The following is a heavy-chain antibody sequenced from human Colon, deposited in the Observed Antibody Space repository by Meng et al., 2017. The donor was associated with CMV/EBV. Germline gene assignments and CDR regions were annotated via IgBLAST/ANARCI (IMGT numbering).Heavy chain of an antibody. Sequence: ASVKVSCKASGYTFIGYYMHWVRQAPGQGLEWMGWINPNSGGTNYAQKFQGRVTMTRDTSISTAYMELSRLRSDDTAVYYCARDGGIVGATGGRAVWGQGTTVTVSS. D-gene: IGHD1-26*01. V-gene: IGHV1-2*02. CDR3: ARDGGIVGATGGRAV. CDR1: GYTFIGYY. J-gene: IGHJ6*02. CDR2: INPNSGGT.